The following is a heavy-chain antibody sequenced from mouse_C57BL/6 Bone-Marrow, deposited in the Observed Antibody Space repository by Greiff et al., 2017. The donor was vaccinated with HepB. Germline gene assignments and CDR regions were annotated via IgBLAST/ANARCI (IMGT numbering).Heavy chain of an antibody. Sequence: QVQLQQSGAELVRPGTSVKMSCKASGYTFTNYWIGWAKQRPGHGLEWIGDIYPGGGYTNYNEKFKGKATLTADKSSSTAYMQFSSLTSEDSAIYYCARYDVGYFEVWGTGPTVTVSS. CDR2: IYPGGGYT. CDR3: ARYDVGYFEV. J-gene: IGHJ1*03. V-gene: IGHV1-63*01. CDR1: GYTFTNYW. D-gene: IGHD2-3*01.